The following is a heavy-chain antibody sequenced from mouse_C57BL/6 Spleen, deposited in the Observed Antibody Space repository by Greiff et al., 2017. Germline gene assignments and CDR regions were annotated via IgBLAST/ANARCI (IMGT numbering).Heavy chain of an antibody. Sequence: EVQLQESGEGLVKPGGSLKLSCAASGFTFSSYAMSWVRQTPEKRLEWVAYISSGGDYIYYADTVKGRFTISRDNARNTLYLQMSSLKSEDTAMYYCTIESYYGNPFAYWGQGTLVTVSA. CDR2: ISSGGDYI. D-gene: IGHD2-1*01. CDR3: TIESYYGNPFAY. J-gene: IGHJ3*01. CDR1: GFTFSSYA. V-gene: IGHV5-9-1*02.